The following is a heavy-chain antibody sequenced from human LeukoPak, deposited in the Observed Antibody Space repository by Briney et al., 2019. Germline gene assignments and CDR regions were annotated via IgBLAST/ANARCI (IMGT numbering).Heavy chain of an antibody. CDR1: GYTFTSNY. D-gene: IGHD3-22*01. V-gene: IGHV1-46*01. CDR3: ARDYYDSSGYYP. J-gene: IGHJ5*02. Sequence: GASVKVSCKAFGYTFTSNYMHWVRQAPGQGLEWMGMINPSGGSTSYTPKFQGRVTMSRDMSTSTVYMELSSLRSEDTAVYYCARDYYDSSGYYPWGQGTLVTVSS. CDR2: INPSGGST.